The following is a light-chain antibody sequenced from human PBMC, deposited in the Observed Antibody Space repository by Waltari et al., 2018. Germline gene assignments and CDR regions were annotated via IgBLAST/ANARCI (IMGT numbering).Light chain of an antibody. CDR1: QDIRNY. J-gene: IGKJ3*01. CDR3: QQYDNLLFT. V-gene: IGKV1-33*01. Sequence: DIQMTQSPSSLSASVGDRVTITCRASQDIRNYLTWYQPKPGKAPKVLIYGASNLETGVPSRFSGSGSVTHFTFTISSLQPEDIATYYCQQYDNLLFTFGPGTKVDIK. CDR2: GAS.